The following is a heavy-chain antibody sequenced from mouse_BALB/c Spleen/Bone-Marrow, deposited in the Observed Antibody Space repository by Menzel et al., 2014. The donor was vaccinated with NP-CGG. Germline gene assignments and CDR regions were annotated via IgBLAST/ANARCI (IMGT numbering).Heavy chain of an antibody. CDR2: IRSKSKNYAT. CDR3: VRHSYHDNSLDY. CDR1: GFTFNIYA. D-gene: IGHD2-12*01. Sequence: EVNLVESGGGLVQPTGSLKLSCAASGFTFNIYAMNWVRQAPGKGLEWVARIRSKSKNYATYYADSVKDRFTISRDDSQSMLHLQVNSLKTEDTAMYYCVRHSYHDNSLDYWGQGISVIVSS. V-gene: IGHV10-1*02. J-gene: IGHJ4*01.